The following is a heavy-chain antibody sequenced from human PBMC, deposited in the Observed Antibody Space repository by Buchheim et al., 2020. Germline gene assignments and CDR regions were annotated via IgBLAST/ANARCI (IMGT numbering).Heavy chain of an antibody. CDR2: INPSGGST. CDR1: GYTFTSYY. Sequence: QVQLVQSGAEVKKPGASVKVSCKASGYTFTSYYMHWVRQAPGQGLEWMGIINPSGGSTSYAQKFQGRVTMTRDTSTSTVYMGLSSLRSEETAVYYCAREDPPQYCSGGSCYRYYYYYGMDVWGQGTT. D-gene: IGHD2-15*01. J-gene: IGHJ6*02. CDR3: AREDPPQYCSGGSCYRYYYYYGMDV. V-gene: IGHV1-46*01.